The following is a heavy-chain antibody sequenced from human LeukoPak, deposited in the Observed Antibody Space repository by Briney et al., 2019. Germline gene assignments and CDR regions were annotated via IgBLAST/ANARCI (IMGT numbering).Heavy chain of an antibody. CDR2: INPNSGGT. D-gene: IGHD3-10*01. CDR1: GYTFTGYY. CDR3: ARAMVRGVIVGPPKGGVAFDI. J-gene: IGHJ3*02. V-gene: IGHV1-2*02. Sequence: GASVKVSCKASGYTFTGYYMHWVRQAPGQGLEWMGWINPNSGGTNYAQKFQGRVTMTRDTSISTAYMELSRLRSDDTAVYYCARAMVRGVIVGPPKGGVAFDIWGQGTMVTVSS.